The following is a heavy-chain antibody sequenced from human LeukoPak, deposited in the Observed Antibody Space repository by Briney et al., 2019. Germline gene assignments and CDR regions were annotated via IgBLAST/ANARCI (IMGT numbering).Heavy chain of an antibody. CDR2: IKSKTDGGTT. V-gene: IGHV3-15*01. J-gene: IGHJ6*03. CDR3: TTNPSIVVVPAAIREYYYYMDV. Sequence: NPGGSLRLSCAASGFTFSNAWMSWVRQAPGKGLEWVGRIKSKTDGGTTDYAAPVKGRFTISRDDSKNTLYLQMNSLKTEDTAVYYCTTNPSIVVVPAAIREYYYYMDVWGKGTTVTVSS. CDR1: GFTFSNAW. D-gene: IGHD2-2*01.